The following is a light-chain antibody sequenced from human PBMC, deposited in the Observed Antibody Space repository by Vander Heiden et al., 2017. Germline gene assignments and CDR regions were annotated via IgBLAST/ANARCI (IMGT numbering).Light chain of an antibody. CDR1: QSLNSNF. Sequence: EIVLTQSPGTLSLSPGERATLSCRASQSLNSNFLVWYQQKPGQAPRLLIYGASSRATSIPDRFSGSGSGTDFTLTISRLEPEDFAVYYCQQYDTSPVTFGPGTKVDVK. V-gene: IGKV3-20*01. J-gene: IGKJ3*01. CDR2: GAS. CDR3: QQYDTSPVT.